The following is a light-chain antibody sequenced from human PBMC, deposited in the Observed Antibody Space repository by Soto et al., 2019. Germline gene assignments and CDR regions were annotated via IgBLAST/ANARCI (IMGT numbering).Light chain of an antibody. CDR1: QSISSW. J-gene: IGKJ4*01. V-gene: IGKV1-5*03. CDR3: QQYNSYPS. Sequence: DIQMTQSPSTLSASVGDRVTITCRASQSISSWLAWYQQKTGKAPKLLIYKASSLESGVPSRFSGSGSGTEFTLTISSLQPDAFATYYCQQYNSYPSYGGGTKVQI. CDR2: KAS.